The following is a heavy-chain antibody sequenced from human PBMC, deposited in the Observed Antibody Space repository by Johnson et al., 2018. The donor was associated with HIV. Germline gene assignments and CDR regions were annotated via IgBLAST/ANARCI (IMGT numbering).Heavy chain of an antibody. Sequence: VQLVESGGGLAKPAWSPRLSCAASQFIFSNYYMNCVRQAPGNGLELVGQVNPNGDSTYLIDSGKDRFNTSRDNAKNTLHLHMNSLKTEDTAVYYCSTDVTDTVTTYYNAFDVWGQGTMVTVSS. V-gene: IGHV3-25*05. CDR2: VNPNGDST. J-gene: IGHJ3*01. D-gene: IGHD4-11*01. CDR1: QFIFSNYY. CDR3: STDVTDTVTTYYNAFDV.